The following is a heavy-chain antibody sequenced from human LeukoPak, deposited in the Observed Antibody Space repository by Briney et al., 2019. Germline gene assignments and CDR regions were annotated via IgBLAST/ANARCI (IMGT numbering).Heavy chain of an antibody. D-gene: IGHD2-15*01. CDR1: GFTFRDYY. CDR3: AGLGYCSGGSCYDLYYFDY. V-gene: IGHV3-11*06. J-gene: IGHJ4*02. CDR2: ISSSSSYT. Sequence: KPGGSLRLSCAASGFTFRDYYMSWIRQAPGKGLEWVSYISSSSSYTNYADSVKGRFTISRDNAKNSLYLQMNSLRAEDTAVHYCAGLGYCSGGSCYDLYYFDYWGQGTLVTVSS.